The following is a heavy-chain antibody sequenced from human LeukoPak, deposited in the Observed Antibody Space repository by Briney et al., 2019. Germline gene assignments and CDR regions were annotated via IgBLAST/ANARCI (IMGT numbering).Heavy chain of an antibody. CDR3: ARAARGYDFWSGFQTPNWFDP. CDR2: IYHSGST. V-gene: IGHV4-38-2*02. CDR1: GYSISSGYY. J-gene: IGHJ5*02. Sequence: SETLSLTCSVSGYSISSGYYWGWIRQSPGKGLEWIGTIYHSGSTYFNPSLKSRVTISVDTFKNQFSLNLSSVTAADTAVYYCARAARGYDFWSGFQTPNWFDPWGQGTLVSVSS. D-gene: IGHD3-3*01.